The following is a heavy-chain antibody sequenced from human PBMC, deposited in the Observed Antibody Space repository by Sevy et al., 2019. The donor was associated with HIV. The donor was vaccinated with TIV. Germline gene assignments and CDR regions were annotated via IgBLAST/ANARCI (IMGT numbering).Heavy chain of an antibody. CDR3: ARDRDCGGGRCYSGWFDP. J-gene: IGHJ5*02. CDR1: GFTFSDYW. V-gene: IGHV3-7*01. D-gene: IGHD2-15*01. Sequence: GGSLRLSCAASGFTFSDYWMTWVRQAPGKGLEWVANIKEDGSEKYYVDSVKGRFTVSRDNPKNSLYLQMNSLRVEDTAVFYCARDRDCGGGRCYSGWFDPWGQGTLVTVSS. CDR2: IKEDGSEK.